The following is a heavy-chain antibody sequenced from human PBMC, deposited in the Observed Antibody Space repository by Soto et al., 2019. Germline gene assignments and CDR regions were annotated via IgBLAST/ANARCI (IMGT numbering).Heavy chain of an antibody. CDR1: GYTFTSYD. D-gene: IGHD2-8*01. V-gene: IGHV1-8*01. J-gene: IGHJ4*02. CDR2: MNPNSGNT. Sequence: QVQLVQSGAEVKKPGASVKVSCKASGYTFTSYDINWVRQATGQGLEWMGWMNPNSGNTGYAQKFQGRVTMTRNTSISTAYMELSSLRSEDTAVYYCARGLDPLYFCTNGVCSRDYWGQGTLVTVSS. CDR3: ARGLDPLYFCTNGVCSRDY.